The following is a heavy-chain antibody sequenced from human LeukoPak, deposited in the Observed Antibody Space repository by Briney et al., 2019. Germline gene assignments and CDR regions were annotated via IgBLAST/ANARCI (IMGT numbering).Heavy chain of an antibody. CDR3: ARGWNYGKY. V-gene: IGHV3-NL1*01. CDR1: GFTFSSYG. J-gene: IGHJ4*02. D-gene: IGHD1-7*01. CDR2: IYSGGTT. Sequence: PGGSLRLSCAASGFTFSSYGTHWVRQAPGKGLEWVSVIYSGGTTYYADSVKGRFTISRDTSKNILYLQMNSLRAEDTAVYYCARGWNYGKYWGQGTLVTVSS.